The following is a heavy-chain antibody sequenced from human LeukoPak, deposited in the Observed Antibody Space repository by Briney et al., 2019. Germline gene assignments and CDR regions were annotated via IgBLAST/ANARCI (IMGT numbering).Heavy chain of an antibody. CDR1: GFTFDDYA. CDR3: ATYYYDSSGYSYAFDI. CDR2: ISSSSRYI. Sequence: GGSLRLSCAASGFTFDDYAMHWVRQAPGKGLEWVSSISSSSRYIYYADSVKGRFTISRDNSKNTLYLQMNSLRAEDTAVYYCATYYYDSSGYSYAFDIWGQGTMVTVSS. J-gene: IGHJ3*02. V-gene: IGHV3-21*01. D-gene: IGHD3-22*01.